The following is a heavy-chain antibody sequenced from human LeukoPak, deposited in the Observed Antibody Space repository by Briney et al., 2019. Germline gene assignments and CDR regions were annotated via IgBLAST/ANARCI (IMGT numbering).Heavy chain of an antibody. J-gene: IGHJ3*02. Sequence: PGGSLRLSCAASGFSFRNYAMYWVRQAPGKGLEYVSAISSNGGSTNYANSVKGRFTISRDNSKNTLYLQMGSLRTEDMAVYYCARGAGYNWNWEYAFDIWGQGTMVTVSS. CDR2: ISSNGGST. D-gene: IGHD1-7*01. CDR3: ARGAGYNWNWEYAFDI. V-gene: IGHV3-64*01. CDR1: GFSFRNYA.